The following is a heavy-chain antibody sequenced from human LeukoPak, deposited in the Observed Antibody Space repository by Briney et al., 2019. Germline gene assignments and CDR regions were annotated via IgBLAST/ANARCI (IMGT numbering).Heavy chain of an antibody. CDR1: GYTFTSYG. D-gene: IGHD2-2*02. V-gene: IGHV1-18*01. J-gene: IGHJ5*02. CDR3: ARVAVVVPAAIGRNWFDP. CDR2: ISAYNGNT. Sequence: ASVKVSCKASGYTFTSYGISWVRQAPGQGLEWMGWISAYNGNTNYAQKLQGRVTMTTDTSTSTAYMELRSLRSDDTAVYYCARVAVVVPAAIGRNWFDPWGQGTLVTVSS.